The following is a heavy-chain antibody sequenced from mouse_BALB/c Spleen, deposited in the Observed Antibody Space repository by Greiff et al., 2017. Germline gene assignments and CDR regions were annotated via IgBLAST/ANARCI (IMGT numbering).Heavy chain of an antibody. J-gene: IGHJ2*01. V-gene: IGHV1-4*01. CDR3: ARSGGSVTTVVGGSLQYFDY. D-gene: IGHD1-1*01. Sequence: QVQLKQSGAELARPGASVKMSCKASGYTFTSYTMHWVKQRPGQGLEWIGYINPSSGYTNYNQKFKDKATLTADKSSSTAYMQLSSLTSEDSAVYYCARSGGSVTTVVGGSLQYFDYWGQGTTLTVSS. CDR1: GYTFTSYT. CDR2: INPSSGYT.